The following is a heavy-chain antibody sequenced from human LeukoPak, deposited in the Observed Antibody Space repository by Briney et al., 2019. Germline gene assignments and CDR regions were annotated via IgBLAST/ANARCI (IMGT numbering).Heavy chain of an antibody. J-gene: IGHJ4*02. CDR2: IWYDGSNK. CDR1: GFTFSSYG. D-gene: IGHD3-22*01. CDR3: AREPPDSSGYYYYFDY. V-gene: IGHV3-33*01. Sequence: PGRSLRLSWAASGFTFSSYGMHWVRQAPGKGLEWVAVIWYDGSNKYYADSVKGRFTISRDNSKNTLYLQMNSLRAEDTAVYYCAREPPDSSGYYYYFDYWGQGTLVTVSS.